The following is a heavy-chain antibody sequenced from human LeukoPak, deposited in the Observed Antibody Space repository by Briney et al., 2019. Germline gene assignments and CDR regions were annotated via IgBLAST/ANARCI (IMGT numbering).Heavy chain of an antibody. J-gene: IGHJ4*02. V-gene: IGHV4-59*01. CDR2: IKHTGGT. CDR3: ARSRTGPFDY. Sequence: PSETLSLTCTVSGGSISSYYWSWIRQPPGKGPEWIGHIKHTGGTHYNSSLKSRVTISADRSKNQISLKLSSVTAADTAVYYCARSRTGPFDYWGQGTLVTVSS. D-gene: IGHD4-17*01. CDR1: GGSISSYY.